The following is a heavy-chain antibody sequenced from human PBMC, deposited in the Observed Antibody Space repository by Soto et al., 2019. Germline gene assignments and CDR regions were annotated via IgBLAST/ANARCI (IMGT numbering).Heavy chain of an antibody. CDR1: GGSISSSSYY. D-gene: IGHD3-22*01. CDR3: ARHSATSASWAYDSSGYYYLDY. Sequence: XETLSLTCTVSGGSISSSSYYWGWIRQPPGKGLEWIGSIYYSGSTYYNPSLKSRVTISVDTSKNQFSLKLSSVTAADTAVYYCARHSATSASWAYDSSGYYYLDYWGQGTLVTVSS. J-gene: IGHJ4*02. CDR2: IYYSGST. V-gene: IGHV4-39*01.